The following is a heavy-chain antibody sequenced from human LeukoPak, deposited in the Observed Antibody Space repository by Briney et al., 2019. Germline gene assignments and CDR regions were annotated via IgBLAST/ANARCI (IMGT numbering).Heavy chain of an antibody. D-gene: IGHD2/OR15-2a*01. CDR1: GFTFGDYY. V-gene: IGHV3-11*01. Sequence: GGSLRLSCAASGFTFGDYYMTWIRQAPGKGLEWLSFISSRGDSLYYADSVRGRFTISRDNAKNSLFLQMNSLRAEDTAVYYCAREVVIVPDYFYYGLDVWGHGTTVSVSS. CDR2: ISSRGDSL. CDR3: AREVVIVPDYFYYGLDV. J-gene: IGHJ6*02.